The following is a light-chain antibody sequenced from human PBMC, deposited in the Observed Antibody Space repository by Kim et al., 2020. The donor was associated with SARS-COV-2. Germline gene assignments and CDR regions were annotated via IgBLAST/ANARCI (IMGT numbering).Light chain of an antibody. CDR3: QAWDSSTGV. J-gene: IGLJ1*01. CDR1: KLGDKY. Sequence: VAPGTHASFTCSGEKLGDKYACWYQQKPGQSPVLVIYQDGKRPSGIPERFSGSNSGNTATLTISGTQAMDEADYYCQAWDSSTGVFGTGTKVTVL. CDR2: QDG. V-gene: IGLV3-1*01.